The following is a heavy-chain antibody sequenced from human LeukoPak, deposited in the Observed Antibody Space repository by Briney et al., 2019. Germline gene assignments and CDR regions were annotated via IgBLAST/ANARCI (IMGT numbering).Heavy chain of an antibody. Sequence: GGSLRLSCAASGFTFSSYSMTWVRQAPGKGLEWVSSISSSSSYIYYADSVKGRFTISRDNAKNSLYLQMSSLRAEDTAVYYCARGPAYSSGWSLDYWGQGTLVTVSS. J-gene: IGHJ4*02. CDR2: ISSSSSYI. CDR3: ARGPAYSSGWSLDY. V-gene: IGHV3-21*01. CDR1: GFTFSSYS. D-gene: IGHD6-19*01.